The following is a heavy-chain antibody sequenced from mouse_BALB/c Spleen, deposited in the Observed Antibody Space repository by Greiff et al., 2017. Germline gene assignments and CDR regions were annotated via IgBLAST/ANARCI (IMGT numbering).Heavy chain of an antibody. CDR2: IRNKANGYTT. CDR3: ARDSGRYDPSYYGAMDY. J-gene: IGHJ4*01. D-gene: IGHD2-14*01. Sequence: EVQLVESGGGLVQPGGSLRLSCATSGFTFTDYYMSWVRQPPGKALEWLGFIRNKANGYTTEYSASVKGRFTISRDNSQSILYLQMNTLRAEDSATDYCARDSGRYDPSYYGAMDYWGQGTSVTVSS. V-gene: IGHV7-3*02. CDR1: GFTFTDYY.